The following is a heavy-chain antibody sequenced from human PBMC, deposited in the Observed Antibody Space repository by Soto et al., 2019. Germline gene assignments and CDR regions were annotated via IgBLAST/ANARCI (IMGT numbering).Heavy chain of an antibody. D-gene: IGHD4-4*01. CDR3: ARGVPTVPTPLGYYYYKDV. J-gene: IGHJ6*03. V-gene: IGHV4-34*01. CDR1: GGSFSGYY. Sequence: QVQLQQWGAGLLKPSETLSLTCAVYGGSFSGYYWSWIRQPAGKGLEWIGEINLSGSTNYNPSLKCRVTISVDTSKHLVSLQLSTVPAADTAVYYCARGVPTVPTPLGYYYYKDVWGKGTPVT. CDR2: INLSGST.